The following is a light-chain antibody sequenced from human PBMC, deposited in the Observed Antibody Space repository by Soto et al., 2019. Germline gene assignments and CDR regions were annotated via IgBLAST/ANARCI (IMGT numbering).Light chain of an antibody. CDR2: EAS. CDR1: QGISGY. J-gene: IGKJ4*01. Sequence: DIQLTQSPSFLSVSVGDRVTITCRASQGISGYLLWYQQKPGKAPKLLIYEASTLQSGVPSRFSGSGSGTEFTLTISSLQPEDFATYYCQHLNNYPLTFGGGTEVEIK. V-gene: IGKV1-9*01. CDR3: QHLNNYPLT.